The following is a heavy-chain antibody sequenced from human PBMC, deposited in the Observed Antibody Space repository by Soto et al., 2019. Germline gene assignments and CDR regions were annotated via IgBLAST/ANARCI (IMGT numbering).Heavy chain of an antibody. CDR3: AKEVEGGWYYFDY. Sequence: EVQLLESGGGLVQPGGSLTLSCAASGFTFSTYAMTWVRQAPGKGLEWVSTISDSDGSTYYADSVKGRFTISRDNSTNTVYLQMNSLRAEYTAVYYCAKEVEGGWYYFDYGGQGTLVTVSS. V-gene: IGHV3-23*01. D-gene: IGHD2-15*01. J-gene: IGHJ4*02. CDR2: ISDSDGST. CDR1: GFTFSTYA.